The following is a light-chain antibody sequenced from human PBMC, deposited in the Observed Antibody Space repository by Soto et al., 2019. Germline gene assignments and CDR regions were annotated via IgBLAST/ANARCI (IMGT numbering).Light chain of an antibody. Sequence: QSVLTQPPSASGTPGQRVTICCSGSSSNIGSNYVYWYQQLPGTAPKLLIYRNNQRPSGVPDRFSGSKSGTSASLAISGLRSEDEADYYCAAWDDSLSGLVFGVGTKLTVL. CDR2: RNN. CDR3: AAWDDSLSGLV. J-gene: IGLJ2*01. V-gene: IGLV1-47*01. CDR1: SSNIGSNY.